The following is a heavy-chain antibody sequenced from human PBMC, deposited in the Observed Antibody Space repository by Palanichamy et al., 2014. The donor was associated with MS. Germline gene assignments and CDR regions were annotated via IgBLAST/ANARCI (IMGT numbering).Heavy chain of an antibody. CDR1: GFTFETYA. J-gene: IGHJ4*02. CDR3: VRDLGLDVAGILDY. Sequence: QVQLVESGGGVVQPGRSLRLSCTASGFTFETYAMHWVRQTPGKRLEWVAVISYDGSEKYYADSVKSRWTISRDNSRNTLYLQMNSLRPEDTALYSCVRDLGLDVAGILDYWGLGTQVAVSS. D-gene: IGHD6-19*01. V-gene: IGHV3-30*01. CDR2: ISYDGSEK.